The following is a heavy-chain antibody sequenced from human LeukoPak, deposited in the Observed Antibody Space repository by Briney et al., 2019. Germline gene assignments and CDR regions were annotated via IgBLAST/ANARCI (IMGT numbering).Heavy chain of an antibody. V-gene: IGHV3-11*01. Sequence: PGGSLRLSCAASGFTFSDYYMSWIRQAPGKGLEWVSYISSSGTTIYYADSVKGRFTISRDNAKNSLYLQMNSLRAEDTAVYYRARATPEGVIYFDYWGQGTLVTVSS. CDR3: ARATPEGVIYFDY. J-gene: IGHJ4*02. D-gene: IGHD2-8*01. CDR1: GFTFSDYY. CDR2: ISSSGTTI.